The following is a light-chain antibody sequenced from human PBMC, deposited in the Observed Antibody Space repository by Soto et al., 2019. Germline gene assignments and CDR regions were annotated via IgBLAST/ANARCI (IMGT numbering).Light chain of an antibody. CDR1: SSNIGSNT. Sequence: QTVVTQPPSASGTPGQRVTISCSVSSSNIGSNTVNWYQQLPGTAPKLLIYSNNQRPSGVPDRFSGSKSGTSASLAISGLQSEDEADYYCAAWDDSLHVVFGGGTKLTVL. V-gene: IGLV1-44*01. CDR3: AAWDDSLHVV. J-gene: IGLJ2*01. CDR2: SNN.